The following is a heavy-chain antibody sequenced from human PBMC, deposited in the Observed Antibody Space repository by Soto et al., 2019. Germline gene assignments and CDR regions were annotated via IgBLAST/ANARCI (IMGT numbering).Heavy chain of an antibody. CDR1: GGSISSYY. J-gene: IGHJ6*02. D-gene: IGHD6-19*01. CDR2: IYTSGST. Sequence: PSDTHSLTCTVAGGSISSYYWSWIRQPAGKGLEWIGRIYTSGSTNYNPSLKSRVTMSVDTSKNQFSLKLSSVTAADTAVYYCATDRRVSSGASYGMDVWGQGTTVNVSS. V-gene: IGHV4-4*07. CDR3: ATDRRVSSGASYGMDV.